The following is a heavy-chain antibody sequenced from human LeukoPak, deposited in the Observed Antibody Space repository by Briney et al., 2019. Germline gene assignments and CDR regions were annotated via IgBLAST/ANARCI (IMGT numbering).Heavy chain of an antibody. CDR2: ISYDGSNK. CDR3: AKAGAYSSSSYDY. J-gene: IGHJ4*02. D-gene: IGHD6-6*01. Sequence: GGSLRLSCAASGFTFSSYALHWVRQAPGKGLEWVAVISYDGSNKDYADSVKGRFTISRDISKNTLYLQMNSLRDEDTALYYCAKAGAYSSSSYDYWGQGALVTVSS. CDR1: GFTFSSYA. V-gene: IGHV3-30-3*01.